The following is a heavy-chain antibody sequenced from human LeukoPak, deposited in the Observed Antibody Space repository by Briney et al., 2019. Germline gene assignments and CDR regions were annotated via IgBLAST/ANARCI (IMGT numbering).Heavy chain of an antibody. CDR1: GGSFSSGSYY. CDR3: ARDSSRDGYNYCSLDY. Sequence: PSETLSLTCTVSGGSFSSGSYYWGWVRQPPGKGMEWLGYIYYSGSTNYNPSLKSRVTISVNTSKNQFSLKLSSVTAADTAVYYCARDSSRDGYNYCSLDYWGQGTLVTVSS. V-gene: IGHV4-61*01. CDR2: IYYSGST. J-gene: IGHJ4*02. D-gene: IGHD5-24*01.